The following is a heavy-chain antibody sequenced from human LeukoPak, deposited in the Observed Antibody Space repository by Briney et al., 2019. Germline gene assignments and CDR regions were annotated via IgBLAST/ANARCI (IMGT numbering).Heavy chain of an antibody. Sequence: GGSLRLSCAASGFTVSTYYMTWVRQVPGKGLECVSVIYSGGSTYYADSVKGRFTVSRDNSKNTLYLQMNSLRAEDTAMYYCARGLGYCTSTTCLLPFDYWGQGTLVTVSS. V-gene: IGHV3-53*01. CDR1: GFTVSTYY. CDR3: ARGLGYCTSTTCLLPFDY. CDR2: IYSGGST. J-gene: IGHJ4*02. D-gene: IGHD2-2*01.